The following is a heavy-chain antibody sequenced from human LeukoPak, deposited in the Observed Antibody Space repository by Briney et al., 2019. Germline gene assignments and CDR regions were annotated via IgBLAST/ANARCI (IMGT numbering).Heavy chain of an antibody. D-gene: IGHD3-10*01. J-gene: IGHJ4*02. V-gene: IGHV4-39*07. CDR3: ARSVVLWFGELLLPPGYFDY. CDR2: IYYSGST. Sequence: SQTLSLTCTVSGGSISSSSYYWGWIRQPPGKGLEWIGSIYYSGSTYYNPSLKSRVTISVDTSKNQFSLKLSSVTAADTAVYYCARSVVLWFGELLLPPGYFDYWGQGTLVTVSS. CDR1: GGSISSSSYY.